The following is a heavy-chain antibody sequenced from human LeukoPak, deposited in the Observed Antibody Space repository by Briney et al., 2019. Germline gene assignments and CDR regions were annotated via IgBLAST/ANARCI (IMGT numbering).Heavy chain of an antibody. Sequence: GESLKISCKGSGYSFTSYWIGWVRQAPGKGLEWVSAISGSGGSTYYADSVKGRFTISRDNSKNTLYLQMNSLRAEDTAVYYCAKDPGHWGQGTLVTVSS. CDR3: AKDPGH. J-gene: IGHJ4*02. CDR2: ISGSGGST. V-gene: IGHV3-23*01. CDR1: GYSFTSYW.